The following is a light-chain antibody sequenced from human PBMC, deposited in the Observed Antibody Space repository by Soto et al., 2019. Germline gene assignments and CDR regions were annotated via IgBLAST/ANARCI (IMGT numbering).Light chain of an antibody. CDR2: GNS. CDR3: QSYDSSLSGSYV. V-gene: IGLV1-40*01. J-gene: IGLJ1*01. CDR1: SSNIGAGYD. Sequence: QSVLTQPPSVSGAPGQRVTTSCTGSSSNIGAGYDVHWYQQLPGTAPKLLMYGNSNRPSGVPDRFSGSKSGTSASLAITGLQAEDEADYYCQSYDSSLSGSYVFGTGTKVTVL.